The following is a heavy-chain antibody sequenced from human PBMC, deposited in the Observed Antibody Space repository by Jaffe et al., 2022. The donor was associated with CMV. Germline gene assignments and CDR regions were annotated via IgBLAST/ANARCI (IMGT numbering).Heavy chain of an antibody. CDR1: GGSFSGYY. J-gene: IGHJ6*03. D-gene: IGHD3-22*01. Sequence: QVQLQQWGAGLLKPSETLSLTCAVYGGSFSGYYWSWIRQPPGKGLEWIGEINHSGSTNYNPSLKSRVTISVDTSKNQFSLKLSSVTAADTAVYYCARGRYYDSSGYYPDYYYYYYMDVWGKGTTVTVSS. CDR2: INHSGST. CDR3: ARGRYYDSSGYYPDYYYYYYMDV. V-gene: IGHV4-34*01.